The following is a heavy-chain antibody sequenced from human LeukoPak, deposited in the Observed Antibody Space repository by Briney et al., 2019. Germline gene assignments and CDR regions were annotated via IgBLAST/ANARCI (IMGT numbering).Heavy chain of an antibody. CDR3: AKAATISPRSYYYDSSGYY. D-gene: IGHD3-22*01. V-gene: IGHV3-23*01. Sequence: GGSLRLSCAASGFTFSSYAMSGVRQAPGKGLEWVSAISGSGGSTYYADSVKGRFTISRGNSKNTLYLQMNSLRAEDTAVYYCAKAATISPRSYYYDSSGYYWGQGTLVTVSS. J-gene: IGHJ4*02. CDR1: GFTFSSYA. CDR2: ISGSGGST.